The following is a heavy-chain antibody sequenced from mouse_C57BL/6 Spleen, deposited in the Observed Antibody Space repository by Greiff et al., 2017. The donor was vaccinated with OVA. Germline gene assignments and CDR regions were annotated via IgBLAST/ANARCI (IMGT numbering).Heavy chain of an antibody. V-gene: IGHV1-69*01. D-gene: IGHD1-1*01. Sequence: QVQLQQPGAELVMPGASVKLSCKASGYTFTSYWMHWVKQRPGQGLEWIGEIDPSDSYTNYNQKFKGKSTLTVDKSSSTAYMQLSSLTSEDSAVYYCARRIITTDPYFDYWGQGTTLTVSS. J-gene: IGHJ2*01. CDR1: GYTFTSYW. CDR2: IDPSDSYT. CDR3: ARRIITTDPYFDY.